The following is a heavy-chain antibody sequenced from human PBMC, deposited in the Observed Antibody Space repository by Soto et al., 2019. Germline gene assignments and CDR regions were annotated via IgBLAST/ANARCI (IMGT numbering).Heavy chain of an antibody. CDR2: ISRSGST. CDR3: ARGRTAALIETRLFRVLFDL. D-gene: IGHD3-10*01. CDR1: GGSLGGFH. J-gene: IGHJ4*01. Sequence: QVQLQQWGAGLLKPSETLSLTCAVSGGSLGGFHWSWIRQPPGKGLEWIVEISRSGSTNYGPSLKSRVTMSMDTSRNQVSLNLSSVTAADTAVYYCARGRTAALIETRLFRVLFDLWGHGNLVTVSS. V-gene: IGHV4-34*01.